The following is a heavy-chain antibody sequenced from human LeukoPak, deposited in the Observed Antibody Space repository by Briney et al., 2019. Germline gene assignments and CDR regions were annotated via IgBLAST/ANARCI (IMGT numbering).Heavy chain of an antibody. CDR1: GFTLSKAW. J-gene: IGHJ6*02. Sequence: GGSLRLSCAASGFTLSKAWMSWVRQAPGKGLEWVGRIKSKTDGGTTDYAAPVKGRFTISRDDSKNTLYLQMNSLKTEDTAVYYCTTYPLLWFGELRYGMDVWGQGTTVTVSS. CDR3: TTYPLLWFGELRYGMDV. V-gene: IGHV3-15*01. D-gene: IGHD3-10*01. CDR2: IKSKTDGGTT.